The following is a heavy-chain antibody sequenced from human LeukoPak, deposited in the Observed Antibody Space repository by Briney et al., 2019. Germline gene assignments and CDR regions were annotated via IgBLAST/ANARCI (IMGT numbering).Heavy chain of an antibody. V-gene: IGHV4-34*01. D-gene: IGHD3-9*01. CDR1: GGSFSGYY. J-gene: IGHJ4*02. CDR3: AREWILTSYDY. CDR2: INHSGST. Sequence: SETLSLTCAVYGGSFSGYYWNWIRQPPGKGLEWIGEINHSGSTNYNPSLKSRVTISVDTSKNQFSLKLSSVTAADTAVYYCAREWILTSYDYWGQGTLVTVSS.